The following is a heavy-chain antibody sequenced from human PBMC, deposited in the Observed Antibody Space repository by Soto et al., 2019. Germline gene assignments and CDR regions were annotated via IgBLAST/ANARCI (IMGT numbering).Heavy chain of an antibody. Sequence: QITLKESGPTLVKPTQTLTLTCTFSGFSLSTSGVGVGWIRQPPGKALEWLALIYWDDDKRYSPSLKSRLTTTKDTAKNPVVRTMPNMDPVDTATYYCPHNAWNYPGAWGPGTLVPVSS. V-gene: IGHV2-5*02. J-gene: IGHJ5*01. CDR2: IYWDDDK. CDR3: PHNAWNYPGA. CDR1: GFSLSTSGVG. D-gene: IGHD1-7*01.